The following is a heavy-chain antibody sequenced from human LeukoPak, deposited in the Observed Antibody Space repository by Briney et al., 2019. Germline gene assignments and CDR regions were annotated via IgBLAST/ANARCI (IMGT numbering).Heavy chain of an antibody. J-gene: IGHJ6*03. D-gene: IGHD3-10*01. CDR2: IYPGDSDT. V-gene: IGHV5-51*01. CDR3: ARTHYYGSGSYYYYYYMDV. CDR1: GYSFTSYW. Sequence: GESLKISCKGSGYSFTSYWIGWVRQMPGKGLEWMGIIYPGDSDTRYSPSFQGQVTISVDKSISTAYLQWSSLKASDTAMYYCARTHYYGSGSYYYYYYMDVWGKGTTVTISS.